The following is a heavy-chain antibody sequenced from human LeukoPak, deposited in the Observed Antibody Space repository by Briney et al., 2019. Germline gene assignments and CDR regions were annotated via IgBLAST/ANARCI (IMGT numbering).Heavy chain of an antibody. J-gene: IGHJ4*02. CDR1: GFTFSSYA. CDR2: ISGSGGST. V-gene: IGHV3-23*01. CDR3: TRDLREAMTVVDPTVDY. D-gene: IGHD3-22*01. Sequence: PGGSLRLSCAASGFTFSSYAMSWVRQAPGKGLEWVSAISGSGGSTYYADSVKGRFTISRDNSKNTLYLQMNSLKTEDTAVYYCTRDLREAMTVVDPTVDYWGQGTLVTVSS.